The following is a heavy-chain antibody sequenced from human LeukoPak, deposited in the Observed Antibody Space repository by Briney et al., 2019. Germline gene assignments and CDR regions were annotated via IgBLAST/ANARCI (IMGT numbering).Heavy chain of an antibody. CDR3: AREVVYYMDV. Sequence: SETLSLTCTVSGGSINSYYWSWIRQPPGKGLEWIGYIYYSGSTNYNPSLKSRVAISVDTSKSQFSLKLSSVTAPDTAVYYCAREVVYYMDVWGKGTTVTVSS. V-gene: IGHV4-59*01. CDR1: GGSINSYY. CDR2: IYYSGST. J-gene: IGHJ6*03. D-gene: IGHD2-15*01.